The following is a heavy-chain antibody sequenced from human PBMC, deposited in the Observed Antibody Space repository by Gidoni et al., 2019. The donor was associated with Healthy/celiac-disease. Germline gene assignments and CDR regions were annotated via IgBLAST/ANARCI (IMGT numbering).Heavy chain of an antibody. V-gene: IGHV4-34*01. CDR1: FRGYY. CDR3: ARGLRGSYYA. D-gene: IGHD1-26*01. CDR2: INHSGST. J-gene: IGHJ4*02. Sequence: FRGYYWSWIRQPPGKGLEWIGEINHSGSTNYNPSLKSRVTISVDTSKNQFSLKLSSVTAADTAVYYCARGLRGSYYAWGQGTLVTVSS.